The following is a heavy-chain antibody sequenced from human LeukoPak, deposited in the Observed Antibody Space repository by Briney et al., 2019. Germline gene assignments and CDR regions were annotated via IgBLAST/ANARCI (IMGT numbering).Heavy chain of an antibody. V-gene: IGHV4-34*01. J-gene: IGHJ4*02. D-gene: IGHD2-15*01. CDR3: ARGKPKVVVAATFSRKIYYFDY. CDR2: INHSGST. Sequence: SETLPLTCAVYGGSFSGYYWSWIRQPPGKGLEWIGEINHSGSTNYNPSLKSRVTISVDTSKNQFSLKLSSVTAADTAVYYCARGKPKVVVAATFSRKIYYFDYWGQGTLVTVPS. CDR1: GGSFSGYY.